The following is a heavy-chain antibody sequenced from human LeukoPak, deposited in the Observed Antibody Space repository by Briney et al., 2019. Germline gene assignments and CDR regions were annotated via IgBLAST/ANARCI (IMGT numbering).Heavy chain of an antibody. D-gene: IGHD3-16*02. Sequence: VGSLRLSCVASGLGLSGQWLDWGRPAPRQGLGWVANIKHDGSEEYYVDSVKGRFTVSRDDVRKSVSLQMNSVRAEDTAVYYCGYTNNFYHWGQGTLVVVSS. CDR3: GYTNNFYH. V-gene: IGHV3-7*01. J-gene: IGHJ4*02. CDR1: GLGLSGQW. CDR2: IKHDGSEE.